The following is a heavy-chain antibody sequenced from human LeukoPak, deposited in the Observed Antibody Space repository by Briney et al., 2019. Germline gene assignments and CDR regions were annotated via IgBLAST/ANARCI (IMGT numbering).Heavy chain of an antibody. CDR3: ARISVRGPEYFYYYYMDV. J-gene: IGHJ6*03. Sequence: ASVKVSCKASGYTFTSYGISWVRQAPGQGLEWMGWISAYNGNTNYAQKLQGRVTMTTDTSTSTAYMELRSLRSDDTAVYYCARISVRGPEYFYYYYMDVWGKGTTVTISS. D-gene: IGHD3-10*01. V-gene: IGHV1-18*01. CDR2: ISAYNGNT. CDR1: GYTFTSYG.